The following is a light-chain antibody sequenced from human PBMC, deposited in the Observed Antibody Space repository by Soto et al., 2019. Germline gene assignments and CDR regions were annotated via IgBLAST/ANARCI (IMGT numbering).Light chain of an antibody. V-gene: IGLV1-40*01. CDR3: QSFETRLNSVV. CDR1: SSNIGAGYD. Sequence: QSVVTQPPSVSGAPGQRVTISCTGSSSNIGAGYDVHWYQQFPGTAPKLLIYGNNNRPSGVTDRFSGSKSGTSASLDITGLQAEDEADYYCQSFETRLNSVVFGGGTKLTV. J-gene: IGLJ2*01. CDR2: GNN.